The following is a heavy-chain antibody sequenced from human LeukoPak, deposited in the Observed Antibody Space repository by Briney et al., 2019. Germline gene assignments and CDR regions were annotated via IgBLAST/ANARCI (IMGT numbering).Heavy chain of an antibody. D-gene: IGHD3-10*01. Sequence: GGSLRLSCAASGFTFSTYSANWVRQAPGKGLEWVSYISSSTSSIMYYADSVVGRFTISRDNSRNTLYLQMNSLRAEDTAVYFCAKRGVVVRVVLVGFHKEAYYFDSWGQGALVTVSS. CDR1: GFTFSTYS. CDR2: ISSSTSSIM. CDR3: AKRGVVVRVVLVGFHKEAYYFDS. J-gene: IGHJ4*02. V-gene: IGHV3-48*01.